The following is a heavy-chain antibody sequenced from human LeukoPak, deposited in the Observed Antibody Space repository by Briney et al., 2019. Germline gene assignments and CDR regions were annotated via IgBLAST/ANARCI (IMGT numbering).Heavy chain of an antibody. Sequence: ASVKVSCKASGYTFTGYFMHWVRQAPGQGLEWMGWINPNSGGTNYAQKFQGRVTMTGDTSISTAYMDLSSLRSDDTAVYYCAKGVTYYYGSGSYYGPNWGQGTLVTVSS. CDR3: AKGVTYYYGSGSYYGPN. CDR1: GYTFTGYF. CDR2: INPNSGGT. J-gene: IGHJ4*02. V-gene: IGHV1-2*02. D-gene: IGHD3-10*01.